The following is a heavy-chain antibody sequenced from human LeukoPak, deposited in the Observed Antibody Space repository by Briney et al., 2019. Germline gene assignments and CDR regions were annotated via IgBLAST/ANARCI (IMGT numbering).Heavy chain of an antibody. V-gene: IGHV3-30*02. CDR3: AKPGGIVVVNPFDY. Sequence: QPGGSLRLSCAASGFTFSSYGMHWVRQAPGKGLEWVAFIRYDGSNKYYADSVKGRFTISRDNSKNTLYLQMNSLRAEDTAVYYCAKPGGIVVVNPFDYWGQGTLVTVSS. D-gene: IGHD3-22*01. CDR2: IRYDGSNK. CDR1: GFTFSSYG. J-gene: IGHJ4*02.